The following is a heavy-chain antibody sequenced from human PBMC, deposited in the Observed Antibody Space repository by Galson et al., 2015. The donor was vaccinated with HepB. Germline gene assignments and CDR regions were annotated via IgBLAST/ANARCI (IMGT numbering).Heavy chain of an antibody. CDR1: GFTFSSYG. D-gene: IGHD6-19*01. J-gene: IGHJ6*02. Sequence: SLRLSCAASGFTFSSYGMHWVRQAPGKGLEWVAVISYDGSNKYYADSVKGRFTISRDNSKNTLSLQMNSLRAEDTAVYYCAKGRAVAAGYYYGMDVWGQGTTVTVSS. V-gene: IGHV3-30*18. CDR2: ISYDGSNK. CDR3: AKGRAVAAGYYYGMDV.